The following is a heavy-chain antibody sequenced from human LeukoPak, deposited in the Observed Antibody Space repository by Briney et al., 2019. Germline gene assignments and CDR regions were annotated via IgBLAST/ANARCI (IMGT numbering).Heavy chain of an antibody. CDR3: ARGGSSFDY. Sequence: SETLSLTCTVSGGSISSYYWNWIRQPPGKGLEWIGYIYTSGSTNYNPSLKSRVTMSVDTSKNQFSLKLSSVTAADMAVYYCARGGSSFDYWGQGTLVTVSS. CDR1: GGSISSYY. CDR2: IYTSGST. V-gene: IGHV4-4*09. D-gene: IGHD3-16*01. J-gene: IGHJ4*02.